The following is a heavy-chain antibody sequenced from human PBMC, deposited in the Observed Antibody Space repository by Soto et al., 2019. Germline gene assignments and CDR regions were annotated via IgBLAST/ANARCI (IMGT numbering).Heavy chain of an antibody. D-gene: IGHD3-10*01. J-gene: IGHJ6*02. CDR3: ARVGAYGGYYCGKDV. CDR1: GFSLSTTGMC. Sequence: SGPTLVNPTQTLTLTCTFSGFSLSTTGMCVSWIRQPPGKALEWLALIDWDDDTYSSTSLRTRLTISTGTSKHQVVLTMTNVVPVDTATDYCARVGAYGGYYCGKDVWGRGTTVTVAS. CDR2: IDWDDDT. V-gene: IGHV2-70*01.